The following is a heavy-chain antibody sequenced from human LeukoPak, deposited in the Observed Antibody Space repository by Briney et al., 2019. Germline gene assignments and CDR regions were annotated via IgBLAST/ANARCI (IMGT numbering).Heavy chain of an antibody. CDR3: ARLVGLSTTASY. Sequence: ASVTVSCKASGYTFIGYYLHWVRQAPGQGLEWMGWINPTSGGTNYAQKFRDRVTMTRDTSINTAYMELSRLTSDDTAVYYCARLVGLSTTASYWGQGTLVIVSS. V-gene: IGHV1-2*02. CDR2: INPTSGGT. CDR1: GYTFIGYY. D-gene: IGHD5/OR15-5a*01. J-gene: IGHJ4*02.